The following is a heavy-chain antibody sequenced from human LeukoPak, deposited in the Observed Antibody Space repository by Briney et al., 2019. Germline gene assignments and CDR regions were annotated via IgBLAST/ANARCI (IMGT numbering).Heavy chain of an antibody. CDR3: AKDLESWQWLDDAFDI. Sequence: GGSLRLSCAASGLVVSGNSMSWVRQAPGKGLQWVSIIYRDGTTYYADSVKGRFTISRDNSKNTLYLQMNSLRAEDTAVYYCAKDLESWQWLDDAFDIWGQGTMVTVSS. D-gene: IGHD6-19*01. CDR1: GLVVSGNS. CDR2: IYRDGTT. V-gene: IGHV3-53*01. J-gene: IGHJ3*02.